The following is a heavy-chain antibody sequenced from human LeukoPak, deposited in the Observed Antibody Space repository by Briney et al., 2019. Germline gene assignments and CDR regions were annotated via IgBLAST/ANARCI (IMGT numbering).Heavy chain of an antibody. V-gene: IGHV3-64*02. J-gene: IGHJ4*02. CDR1: GFTLSTFS. CDR3: ARVGPETAFDY. D-gene: IGHD1-14*01. CDR2: INYGGGPT. Sequence: GGSLRLSCAASGFTLSTFSMHWVRQSPGRGLEYVSAINYGGGPTFYADSVKGRFTISRDNSKNTLYLQMASLRGEDMAVYYCARVGPETAFDYWGQGTLVTVSS.